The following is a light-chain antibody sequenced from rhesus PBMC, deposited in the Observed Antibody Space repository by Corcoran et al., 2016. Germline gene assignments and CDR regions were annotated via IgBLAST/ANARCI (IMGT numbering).Light chain of an antibody. Sequence: DIQMTQSPSSLSASVGDTVTITCRASQSISSWLDWYQQKPGKAPKLLSYKASSLQRGVPSRFSGSGSRTDFTLTISSLQPEDFAPYYCLQYSSSPRTFGQGTKVEIK. CDR1: QSISSW. J-gene: IGKJ1*01. CDR2: KAS. V-gene: IGKV1-22*01. CDR3: LQYSSSPRT.